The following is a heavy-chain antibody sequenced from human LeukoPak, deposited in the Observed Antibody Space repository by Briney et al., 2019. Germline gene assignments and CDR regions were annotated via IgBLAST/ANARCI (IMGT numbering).Heavy chain of an antibody. D-gene: IGHD4-17*01. CDR3: AKDIYGDYEYYLDY. CDR2: IIPIFATA. V-gene: IGHV1-69*13. CDR1: GGTFSSYA. J-gene: IGHJ4*02. Sequence: SVKVSCKASGGTFSSYAISWVRQAPGQGLEWMGGIIPIFATANYAQKFQGRVTITADESTSTAYMELSSLRSEDTAVYYCAKDIYGDYEYYLDYWGQGTLVTVSS.